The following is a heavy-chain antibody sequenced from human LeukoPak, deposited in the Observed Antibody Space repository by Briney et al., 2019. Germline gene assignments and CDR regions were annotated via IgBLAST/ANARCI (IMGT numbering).Heavy chain of an antibody. J-gene: IGHJ6*03. CDR1: GFTFSSYS. CDR3: ASPSPAAGNYYYYYMDV. V-gene: IGHV3-21*04. Sequence: GGSLRLSCAASGFTFSSYSMNWVRQAPGKGLEWVSSISSSSSYIYYADSVKGRFTISRDNAKNSLYLQMNSLRSEDTAVYYCASPSPAAGNYYYYYMDVWGKGTTVTISS. D-gene: IGHD6-13*01. CDR2: ISSSSSYI.